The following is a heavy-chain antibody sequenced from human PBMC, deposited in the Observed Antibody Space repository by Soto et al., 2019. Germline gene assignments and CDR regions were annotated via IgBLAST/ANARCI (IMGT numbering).Heavy chain of an antibody. CDR3: ARGLRASSSHDAFDI. D-gene: IGHD6-6*01. V-gene: IGHV1-2*04. CDR2: INPNSGGT. J-gene: IGHJ3*02. Sequence: ASVKVSCKASGYTFTGYYMHWVRQAPGQGLEWMGWINPNSGGTNYAQKFQGWVTMTRDTSISTAYMELSRLRSDDTAVYYCARGLRASSSHDAFDIWGQGTMVTVSS. CDR1: GYTFTGYY.